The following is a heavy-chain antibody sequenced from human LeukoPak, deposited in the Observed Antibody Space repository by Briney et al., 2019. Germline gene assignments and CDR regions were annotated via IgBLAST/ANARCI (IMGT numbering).Heavy chain of an antibody. D-gene: IGHD3-3*01. J-gene: IGHJ4*02. Sequence: PGRSLRLSCAASGFTFSSSAMHWVRQAPGKGLEWVAVISYDGRNKHNADSVKGRFTISRDNAKNSLYLQMNSLRAEDTALYYCAKDGGNYDFWSGYDYWGQGTLVTVSS. CDR1: GFTFSSSA. CDR2: ISYDGRNK. V-gene: IGHV3-30*04. CDR3: AKDGGNYDFWSGYDY.